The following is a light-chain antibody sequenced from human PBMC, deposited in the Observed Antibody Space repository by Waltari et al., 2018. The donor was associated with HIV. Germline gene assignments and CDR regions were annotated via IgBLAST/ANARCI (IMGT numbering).Light chain of an antibody. CDR3: TKSYKMDT. CDR2: GAS. V-gene: IGKV1-39*01. J-gene: IGKJ2*01. CDR1: EYIDND. Sequence: DLRITHSPSSRSPSWGDSIAIACRASEYIDNDLNWYQKKQGKAPKILIYGASTLDSGVPSRVSGSGDGRDVNLTITSTQSEDFATDYWTKSYKMDTFGQGPKV.